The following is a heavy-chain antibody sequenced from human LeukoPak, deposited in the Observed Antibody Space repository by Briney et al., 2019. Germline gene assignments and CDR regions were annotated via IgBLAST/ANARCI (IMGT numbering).Heavy chain of an antibody. Sequence: GGSLRLSCAASGFTVSTNYMSWVRQAPGKGLEWVSVIYSGGSTYYADSVKGRFTISRDNSKNTLHLQMNSLRAEDTAVYYCARDDYYDSSGYPKNYYYYGMDVWGQGTTVTASS. V-gene: IGHV3-66*01. D-gene: IGHD3-22*01. CDR2: IYSGGST. CDR3: ARDDYYDSSGYPKNYYYYGMDV. CDR1: GFTVSTNY. J-gene: IGHJ6*02.